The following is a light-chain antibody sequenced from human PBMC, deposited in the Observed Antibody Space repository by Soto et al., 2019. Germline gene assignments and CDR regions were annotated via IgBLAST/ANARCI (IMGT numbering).Light chain of an antibody. CDR3: AAWDASLNGVV. CDR1: TSNIGSNT. Sequence: QLVLTQPPSASGTPGQRVSISCSGGTSNIGSNTVNWYQQVAGTAPKLLIYSSNQRPSGVPDRFSGSKSGTSASLAISGLQSEDEADYYCAAWDASLNGVVFGGGTKVTVL. J-gene: IGLJ2*01. CDR2: SSN. V-gene: IGLV1-44*01.